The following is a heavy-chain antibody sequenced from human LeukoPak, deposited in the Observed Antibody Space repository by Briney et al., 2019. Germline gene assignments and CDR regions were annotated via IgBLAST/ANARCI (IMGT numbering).Heavy chain of an antibody. Sequence: SETLSLTCTVSGYSISSGYYWGWIRQPPGKGLEWIGSIYHSGGTYYNPSLKSRVTISVDTSKNQFSLKLSSVTAADTAVYYCARDPRIAVAGDRSDYWGQGTLVTVSS. CDR3: ARDPRIAVAGDRSDY. CDR1: GYSISSGYY. J-gene: IGHJ4*02. D-gene: IGHD6-19*01. CDR2: IYHSGGT. V-gene: IGHV4-38-2*02.